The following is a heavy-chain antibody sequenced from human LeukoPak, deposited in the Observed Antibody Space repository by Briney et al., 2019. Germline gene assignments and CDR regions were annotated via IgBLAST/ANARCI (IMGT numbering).Heavy chain of an antibody. CDR1: GFTFSTYA. J-gene: IGHJ4*02. V-gene: IGHV3-30*04. CDR2: VSYDGSNK. Sequence: GGALRLSCAASGFTFSTYAMHWVRQTPCEGLEWVALVSYDGSNKYSADSVKGRFTISRDNSTSTLYLHINSLRPEDTAVYYCARDRVIESGSIAYWGQGTPVTVSS. D-gene: IGHD3-10*01. CDR3: ARDRVIESGSIAY.